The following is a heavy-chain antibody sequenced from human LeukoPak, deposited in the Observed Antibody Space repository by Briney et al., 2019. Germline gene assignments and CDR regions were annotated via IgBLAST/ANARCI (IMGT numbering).Heavy chain of an antibody. CDR3: AKRSGSGSQEYFDY. CDR2: IGVSDAST. V-gene: IGHV3-23*01. Sequence: GGSLRLSCVISGFTSSRYAVHWVRQAPGKGLEWVSGIGVSDASTYYADSVKGRFIVSRDTSKNTLYLQMNSLRAEDTAMYYCAKRSGSGSQEYFDYWGQGTVVTVSS. CDR1: GFTSSRYA. J-gene: IGHJ4*02. D-gene: IGHD3-10*01.